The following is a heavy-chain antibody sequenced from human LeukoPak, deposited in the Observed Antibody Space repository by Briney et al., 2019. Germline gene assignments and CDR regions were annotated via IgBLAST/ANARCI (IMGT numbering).Heavy chain of an antibody. J-gene: IGHJ6*04. CDR3: AKEGGAAAPGYGMDV. CDR1: GFTFSSYA. D-gene: IGHD6-25*01. CDR2: MSYDGFNK. V-gene: IGHV3-30*18. Sequence: GGSLRLSCAASGFTFSSYAMHWVRQSLGKGLEWVAVMSYDGFNKYYADSVKGRFTISRDNSKNTLYLQMNSLRAEDTAVYYCAKEGGAAAPGYGMDVWGKGTTVTVSS.